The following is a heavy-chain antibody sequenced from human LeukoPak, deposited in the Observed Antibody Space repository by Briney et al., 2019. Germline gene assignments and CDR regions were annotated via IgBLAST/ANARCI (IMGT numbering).Heavy chain of an antibody. J-gene: IGHJ3*02. V-gene: IGHV3-21*01. CDR2: ISSSISYI. CDR1: GFTFGSYN. Sequence: PGGSLRLSCAASGFTFGSYNMNCVRQAPGKGLEWVSSISSSISYINYADSVKVRFTVYRDNAKNSLYLQMNGMRAEDTDVYKCARDLPQPTSGWFENPGAAFYIWGQGAMVTVSS. CDR3: ARDLPQPTSGWFENPGAAFYI. D-gene: IGHD6-19*01.